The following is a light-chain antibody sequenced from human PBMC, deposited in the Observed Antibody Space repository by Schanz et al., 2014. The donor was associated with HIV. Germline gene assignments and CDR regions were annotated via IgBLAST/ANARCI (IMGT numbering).Light chain of an antibody. J-gene: IGLJ2*01. CDR1: SSDVGGYNY. CDR2: DVS. V-gene: IGLV2-14*03. CDR3: SSYTTSSTLV. Sequence: QSALTQPASVSGSPGQSITISCTGTSSDVGGYNYVSWYQQHPGKAPKLIIYDVSYRPSGVSSRFSGSKSGNTASLTISGLQAEDEAYYYCSSYTTSSTLVFGGGTKLTVL.